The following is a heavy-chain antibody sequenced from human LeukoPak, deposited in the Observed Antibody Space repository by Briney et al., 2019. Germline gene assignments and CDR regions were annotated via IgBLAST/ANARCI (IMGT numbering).Heavy chain of an antibody. J-gene: IGHJ4*02. V-gene: IGHV4-61*02. Sequence: PSETLSLTCTVSGGSISSGSYYWSWIRQPAGKGLEWIGRIYTSGSTNYNPSLKSRVTISVDTSKNQFSLKLSSVTAADTAVYYCAREVSSSPRGQTWANFDYWGQGTLVTVSS. D-gene: IGHD1-26*01. CDR1: GGSISSGSYY. CDR3: AREVSSSPRGQTWANFDY. CDR2: IYTSGST.